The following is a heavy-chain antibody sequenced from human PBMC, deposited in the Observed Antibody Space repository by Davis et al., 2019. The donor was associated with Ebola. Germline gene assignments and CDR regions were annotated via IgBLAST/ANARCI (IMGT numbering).Heavy chain of an antibody. CDR1: GGSISSGGYY. CDR2: IYYSGST. J-gene: IGHJ4*02. V-gene: IGHV4-30-4*08. Sequence: SETLSLTCTVSGGSISSGGYYWSWIRQHPGKGLEWIGYIYYSGSTYYNPSLKSRVTISVDTSKNQFSLKLSSVTAADTAVYYCASYDSSGYYPWYFDYWGQGTLVTVSS. CDR3: ASYDSSGYYPWYFDY. D-gene: IGHD3-22*01.